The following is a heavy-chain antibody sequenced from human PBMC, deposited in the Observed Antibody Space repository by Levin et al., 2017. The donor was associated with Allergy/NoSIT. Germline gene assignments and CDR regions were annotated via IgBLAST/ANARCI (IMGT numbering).Heavy chain of an antibody. V-gene: IGHV3-9*01. CDR2: ISWNSGSI. J-gene: IGHJ3*02. CDR1: GFTFDDYA. CDR3: AKNSYSSGWSHLDAFDI. Sequence: PGGSLRLSCAASGFTFDDYAMHWVRQAPGKGLEWVSGISWNSGSIGYADSVKGRFTISRDNAKNSLYLQMNSLRAEDTALYYCAKNSYSSGWSHLDAFDIWGQGTMVTVSS. D-gene: IGHD6-19*01.